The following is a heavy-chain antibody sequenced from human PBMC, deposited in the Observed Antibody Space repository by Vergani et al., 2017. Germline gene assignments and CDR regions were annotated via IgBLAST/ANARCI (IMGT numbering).Heavy chain of an antibody. V-gene: IGHV4-39*07. CDR1: GGSISSSSYY. CDR2: IYYSGST. CDR3: ARDAGAAPGF. J-gene: IGHJ3*01. D-gene: IGHD6-25*01. Sequence: QLQLQESGPGLVKPSETLSLTCTVSGGSISSSSYYWGWIRQPPGKGLEWIGSIYYSGSTYYHPSLKSRVTISVDTSKNQFSLKRSSVTAADTAVYYCARDAGAAPGFWGQGTMVTVSS.